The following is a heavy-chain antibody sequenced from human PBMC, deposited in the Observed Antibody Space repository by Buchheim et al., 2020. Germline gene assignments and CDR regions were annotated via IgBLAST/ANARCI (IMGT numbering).Heavy chain of an antibody. CDR3: GRLVFDRVYETYRYLDS. V-gene: IGHV4-34*01. CDR2: VKDSGRA. D-gene: IGHD3-16*02. CDR1: RGSFSDYK. Sequence: QVQLQQWGAGLLKPSETLSLTCAASRGSFSDYKWTWPRQSSGKGLEWIGEVKDSGRAEYNPSLESRVTISVDPAKNHFSLRLTSVTAADTAVYFCGRLVFDRVYETYRYLDSWGQGT. J-gene: IGHJ4*02.